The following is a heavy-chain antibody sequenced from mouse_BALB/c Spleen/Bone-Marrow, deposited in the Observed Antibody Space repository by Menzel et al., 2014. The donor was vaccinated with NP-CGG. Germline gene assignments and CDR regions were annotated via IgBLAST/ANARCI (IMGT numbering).Heavy chain of an antibody. CDR3: ARGGLLRAMDY. J-gene: IGHJ4*01. D-gene: IGHD2-3*01. V-gene: IGHV1-20*02. Sequence: FTGYFMNWVMQSHGKSLEWIGRINPYNGDTFYNQKFKGKATLTVDKSSSTAHMELRSLASEDSAVYYCARGGLLRAMDYWGQGTSVTVSS. CDR1: FTGYF. CDR2: INPYNGDT.